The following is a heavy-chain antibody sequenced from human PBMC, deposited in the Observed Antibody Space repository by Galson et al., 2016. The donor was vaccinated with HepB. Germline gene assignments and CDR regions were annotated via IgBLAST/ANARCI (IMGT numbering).Heavy chain of an antibody. J-gene: IGHJ4*02. CDR2: MNQDGSVV. D-gene: IGHD1/OR15-1a*01. CDR1: GFNFSSYW. Sequence: SLRLSCAASGFNFSSYWMSWVRQVPGKGLQWVANMNQDGSVVYYVDSVRGRSTIPRDNAKSSLFLQISNLGFDVTAVYYCATGTTALRQWGQGALVTVSS. V-gene: IGHV3-7*01. CDR3: ATGTTALRQ.